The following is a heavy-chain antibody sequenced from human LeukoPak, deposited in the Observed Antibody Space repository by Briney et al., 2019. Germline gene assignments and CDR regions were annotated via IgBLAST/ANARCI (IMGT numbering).Heavy chain of an antibody. Sequence: GGSLRLSCAASGFTFSSYSMNWVRQAPGKGLEWVSSISSSSSYIYYADSVKGRFTISRDNAKNSLYLQMNSLRAEDTAVYYCAKDLRVYSSSPFDPWGQGTLVTVSS. CDR3: AKDLRVYSSSPFDP. V-gene: IGHV3-21*04. D-gene: IGHD6-13*01. CDR2: ISSSSSYI. CDR1: GFTFSSYS. J-gene: IGHJ5*02.